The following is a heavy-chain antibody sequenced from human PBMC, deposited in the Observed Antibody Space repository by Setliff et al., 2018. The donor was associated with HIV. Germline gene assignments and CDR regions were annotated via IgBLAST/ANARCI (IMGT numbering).Heavy chain of an antibody. CDR3: APALGGWPHPLDWFDP. J-gene: IGHJ5*02. D-gene: IGHD6-19*01. CDR1: GFSLSTTGVR. Sequence: GSGPTLVNPSETLTLTCTFSGFSLSTTGVRVGWLRQPPGKAPEWLALIHWNGNERYSPSLKSRLTITKDTSKNLVGLTMTNMDVVDTGTYFCAPALGGWPHPLDWFDPWGQGIVVTVSS. V-gene: IGHV2-5*01. CDR2: IHWNGNE.